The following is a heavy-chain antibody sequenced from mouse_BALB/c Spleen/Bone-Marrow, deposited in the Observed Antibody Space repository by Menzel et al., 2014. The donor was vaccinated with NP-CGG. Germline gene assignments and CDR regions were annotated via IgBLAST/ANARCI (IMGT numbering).Heavy chain of an antibody. CDR3: AGCAYFTSRNINL. J-gene: IGHJ3*02. CDR1: GFSLSSYD. D-gene: IGHD2-5*01. CDR2: VYNDGST. Sequence: EESGGRLVTPGSPLTLSCTVSGFSLSSYDMSWVRQAPGTGLEWIGSVYNDGSTYYASWAKGRFTIPKTSTTVDQRSTSPTTEDTATYFCAGCAYFTSRNINLWGQGTLVT. V-gene: IGHV5-6-5*01.